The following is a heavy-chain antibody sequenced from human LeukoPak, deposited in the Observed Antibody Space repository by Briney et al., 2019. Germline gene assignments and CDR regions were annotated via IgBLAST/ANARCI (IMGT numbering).Heavy chain of an antibody. D-gene: IGHD3-3*01. J-gene: IGHJ5*02. CDR2: FDPEDGET. CDR3: ATFQSGYSSYWFDP. Sequence: ASVKVSCKVSGYTPTELSMHWVRQAPGKGLEWMGGFDPEDGETIYAQKFQGRVTMTEDTSTDTAYMELSSLRSEDTAVYYCATFQSGYSSYWFDPWGQGTLVTVSS. CDR1: GYTPTELS. V-gene: IGHV1-24*01.